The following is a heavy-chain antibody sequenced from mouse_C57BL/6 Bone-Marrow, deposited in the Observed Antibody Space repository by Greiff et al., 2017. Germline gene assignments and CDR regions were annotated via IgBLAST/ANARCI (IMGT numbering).Heavy chain of an antibody. V-gene: IGHV1-64*01. CDR1: GYTFTSSW. CDR3: ARCYYGRSSAWFAY. D-gene: IGHD1-1*01. CDR2: IHPNSGSH. J-gene: IGHJ3*01. Sequence: QVQLQQPGAELVKPGASVKLSCKASGYTFTSSWMHWVKQRPGQGLEWIGMIHPNSGSHHYNETFKSKATLTVDKSSSTAYMQLSILTSEVSAVYYCARCYYGRSSAWFAYWGQGTLVTVSA.